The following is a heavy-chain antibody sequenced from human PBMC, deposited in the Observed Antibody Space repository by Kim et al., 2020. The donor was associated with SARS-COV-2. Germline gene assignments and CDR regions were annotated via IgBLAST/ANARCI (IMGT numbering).Heavy chain of an antibody. CDR3: TRDTHAHNWNLPRDY. V-gene: IGHV3-49*03. Sequence: GGSLRLSCTASGFTFGDYAMSWFRQAPGKGLEWVGFIRSKAYGGTTEYAASVKGRFTISRDDSKSIAYLQMNSLKTEDTAVYYCTRDTHAHNWNLPRDYWGQGTLVTVSS. J-gene: IGHJ4*02. D-gene: IGHD1-7*01. CDR2: IRSKAYGGTT. CDR1: GFTFGDYA.